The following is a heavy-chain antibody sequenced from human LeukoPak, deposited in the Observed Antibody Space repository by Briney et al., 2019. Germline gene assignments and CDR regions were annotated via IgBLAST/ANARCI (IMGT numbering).Heavy chain of an antibody. CDR2: SSWNSGSL. V-gene: IGHV3-9*01. CDR1: GFTFDDYA. J-gene: IGHJ6*02. CDR3: AKDMVRDGSIDGMDV. D-gene: IGHD5-24*01. Sequence: PGGSLRLSCAASGFTFDDYAMHWVRQAPGKGLEWVSGSSWNSGSLGYADCVKGRFTIYSDNAKNSLYLQMNSLRAEDTGLYYCAKDMVRDGSIDGMDVWGQGTTVTVSS.